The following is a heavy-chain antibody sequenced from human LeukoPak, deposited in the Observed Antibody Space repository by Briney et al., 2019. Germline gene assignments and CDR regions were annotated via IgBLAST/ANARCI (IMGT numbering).Heavy chain of an antibody. CDR1: GFRFGSYG. J-gene: IGHJ4*02. V-gene: IGHV3-7*03. CDR3: VRDSGWFHFDY. CDR2: IKEDGSAE. D-gene: IGHD6-19*01. Sequence: GGSLRLSCAASGFRFGSYGMTWVRQAPGKGLEWVAHIKEDGSAENYVDSVKGRFSISRDNAKNSLYLQMNSLRVEDTAVYYCVRDSGWFHFDYWGQGILVTVSP.